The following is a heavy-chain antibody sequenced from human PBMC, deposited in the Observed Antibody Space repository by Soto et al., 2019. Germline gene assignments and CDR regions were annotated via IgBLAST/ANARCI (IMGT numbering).Heavy chain of an antibody. Sequence: PSETLSLTCTVSGGSISSGGYYWSWIRQHPGKGLEWIGYIYYSGSTYYNPSLKSRVTISVDTSKNQFSLKLSSVTAADTAVYYCASGYDSSGYYYGMDVWGQGTTVTVS. D-gene: IGHD3-22*01. CDR1: GGSISSGGYY. V-gene: IGHV4-31*03. CDR3: ASGYDSSGYYYGMDV. CDR2: IYYSGST. J-gene: IGHJ6*02.